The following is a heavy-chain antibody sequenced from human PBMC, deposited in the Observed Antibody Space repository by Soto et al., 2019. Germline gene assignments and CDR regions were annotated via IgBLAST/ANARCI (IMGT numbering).Heavy chain of an antibody. V-gene: IGHV4-30-2*01. CDR3: AAGGGLPRYY. Sequence: QLQLQESGSGLVKPSQTLSLTCAVSGRSISSGGYSWSWIRQPPGKGLEWIGYSYHSGSTYSNPSLKSRVTTSVDRSQNKVSLKLSSVTAADTAVYYCAAGGGLPRYYWGQGTLVTVSS. CDR1: GRSISSGGYS. D-gene: IGHD5-12*01. CDR2: SYHSGST. J-gene: IGHJ4*02.